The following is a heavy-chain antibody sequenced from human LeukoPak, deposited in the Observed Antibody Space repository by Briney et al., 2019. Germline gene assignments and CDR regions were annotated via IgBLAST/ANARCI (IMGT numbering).Heavy chain of an antibody. CDR2: IHDNGRG. J-gene: IGHJ6*03. CDR1: GDSISRYF. D-gene: IGHD5-24*01. V-gene: IGHV4-4*07. CDR3: ARGSPSSTIYYYMDV. Sequence: PSETLSLTCTVSGDSISRYFWSWIRQTPGKRLDWIGRIHDNGRGKYNPSLKSRVTISLDKSNNQFSLNLTSVTAADTAVYFRARGSPSSTIYYYMDVWGKGTTVTVSS.